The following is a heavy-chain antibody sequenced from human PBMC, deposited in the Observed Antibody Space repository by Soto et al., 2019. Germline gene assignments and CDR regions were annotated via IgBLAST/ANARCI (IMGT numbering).Heavy chain of an antibody. J-gene: IGHJ6*01. V-gene: IGHV1-8*01. Sequence: QVQLVQSGAEVKKPGASVKVSCKASGYTFTSYDINWVRQATGQGIEWMGWMNPTSGNTGYAQKFQGRFTMTRNTSTSQASMERGSVRYADAAMYDWARRGFSSRGYYFSYYGMEDRGQATKVAVS. CDR1: GYTFTSYD. CDR2: MNPTSGNT. CDR3: ARRGFSSRGYYFSYYGMED. D-gene: IGHD2-2*01.